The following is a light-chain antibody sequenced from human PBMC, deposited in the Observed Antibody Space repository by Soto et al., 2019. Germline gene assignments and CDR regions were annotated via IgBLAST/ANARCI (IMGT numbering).Light chain of an antibody. CDR1: QDISNY. J-gene: IGKJ5*01. CDR3: QQYDNLPIT. V-gene: IGKV1-33*01. Sequence: IQLTHSPSSLSASLGARVTITWQASQDISNYLNWYQQKPGKAPKLLIYDASNLETGVPSRFSGSGSGTDFTFTISSLQPEDIATYYCQQYDNLPITFGQGTRLEIK. CDR2: DAS.